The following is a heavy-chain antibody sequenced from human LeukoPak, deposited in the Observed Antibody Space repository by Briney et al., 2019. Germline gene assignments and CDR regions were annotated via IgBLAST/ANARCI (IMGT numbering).Heavy chain of an antibody. J-gene: IGHJ4*02. Sequence: GGSLRLSCAASGFTFSSYWMSWVRQAPGKGLEWVANIKQDESEKYYVDSVKGRFTISRDNAKNSLYLQMNSLRAEDTAVYFCARLAAYDILTGFDYWGQGTLVTVSS. CDR1: GFTFSSYW. V-gene: IGHV3-7*01. D-gene: IGHD3-9*01. CDR3: ARLAAYDILTGFDY. CDR2: IKQDESEK.